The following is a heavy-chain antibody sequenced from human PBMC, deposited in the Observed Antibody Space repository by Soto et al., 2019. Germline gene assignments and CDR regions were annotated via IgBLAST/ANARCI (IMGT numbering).Heavy chain of an antibody. CDR2: IRSRSIDM. CDR3: VRESYPAKAFDI. J-gene: IGHJ3*02. V-gene: IGHV3-21*01. D-gene: IGHD2-2*01. CDR1: GFTFSNYN. Sequence: EVQLVESGGGLVKPGESLRLSCAASGFTFSNYNINWVRQAPGKGLAWVSSIRSRSIDMYYADSVKGRFTISRDDAKNSLSLQMNGLRAEDTAVYFCVRESYPAKAFDIWGQGTMVTVSS.